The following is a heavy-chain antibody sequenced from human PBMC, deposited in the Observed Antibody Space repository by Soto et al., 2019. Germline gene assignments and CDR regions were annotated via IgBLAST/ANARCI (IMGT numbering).Heavy chain of an antibody. Sequence: GGSLRLSCAASGFTLSDYSMTWVRQAPGKGLEWVSTISTTSSTVHYVDSVKGRFTISRDNDRNSLHLQMNSLRDEDTAVYYCARGNGTGSYYNSGYWGQGTLVTVSS. CDR1: GFTLSDYS. D-gene: IGHD3-10*01. CDR3: ARGNGTGSYYNSGY. CDR2: ISTTSSTV. J-gene: IGHJ4*02. V-gene: IGHV3-48*02.